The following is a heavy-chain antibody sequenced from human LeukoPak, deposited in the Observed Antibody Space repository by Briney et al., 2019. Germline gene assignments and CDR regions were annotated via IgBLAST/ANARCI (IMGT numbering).Heavy chain of an antibody. CDR2: ISGSGGST. Sequence: PGGSLRLSCAASGFTFSSYGMSWVRQAPGKGLEWVSAISGSGGSTYYADSVKGRFTISRDNSKNTLYLQMNSLRAEDTAVYYCAKDVVCLLWFGELLGNAFDIWGQGTMVTVSS. J-gene: IGHJ3*02. D-gene: IGHD3-10*01. CDR1: GFTFSSYG. V-gene: IGHV3-23*01. CDR3: AKDVVCLLWFGELLGNAFDI.